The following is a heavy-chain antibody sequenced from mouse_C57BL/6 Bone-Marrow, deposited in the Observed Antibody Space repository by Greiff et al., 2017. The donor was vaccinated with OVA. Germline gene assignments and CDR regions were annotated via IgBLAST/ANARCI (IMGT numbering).Heavy chain of an antibody. D-gene: IGHD1-1*01. J-gene: IGHJ3*01. V-gene: IGHV5-12*01. CDR2: ISNGGGST. Sequence: DVMLVESGGGLVQPGGSLKLSCAASGFTFSDYYMYWVRQTPEKRLEWVAYISNGGGSTYYPDTVKGRFTISRDNAKNTLYLQMSRLKSEDTAMYYCARPFYYYGSSPFAYWGQGTLVTVSA. CDR1: GFTFSDYY. CDR3: ARPFYYYGSSPFAY.